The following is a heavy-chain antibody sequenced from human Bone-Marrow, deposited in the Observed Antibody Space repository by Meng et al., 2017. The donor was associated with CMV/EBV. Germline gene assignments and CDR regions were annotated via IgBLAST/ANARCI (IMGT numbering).Heavy chain of an antibody. CDR3: ATQVKVPAAPWY. D-gene: IGHD2-2*01. CDR2: IYYSGST. V-gene: IGHV4-39*07. Sequence: SETLSLTCTVSGGSISSSSYYWGWIRQPPGKGLEWIGSIYYSGSTYYNPSLKSRVTISVDTSKNQFSLKLSSVTAADTAVYYCATQVKVPAAPWYWGQGTLVTVSS. CDR1: GGSISSSSYY. J-gene: IGHJ4*02.